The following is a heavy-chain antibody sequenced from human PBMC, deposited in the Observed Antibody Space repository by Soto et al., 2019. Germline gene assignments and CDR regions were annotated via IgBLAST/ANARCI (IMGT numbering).Heavy chain of an antibody. CDR2: ISSSSSYI. CDR3: ARDRVGSYYAAYFDY. Sequence: EVQLVESGGGLVKPGGSLRLSCAASGFTFSSYSMNWVRQAPGKGLEWVSSISSSSSYIYYADSVKGRFTISRDNAKNSLYLQMNSLRAEDTAVYYCARDRVGSYYAAYFDYWGQGTLVTVSS. V-gene: IGHV3-21*01. J-gene: IGHJ4*02. CDR1: GFTFSSYS. D-gene: IGHD1-26*01.